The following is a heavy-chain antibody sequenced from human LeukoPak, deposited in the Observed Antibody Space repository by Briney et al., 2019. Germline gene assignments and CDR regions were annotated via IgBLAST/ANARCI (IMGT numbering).Heavy chain of an antibody. J-gene: IGHJ3*02. Sequence: GRSLRLSCAASGFTFSSYAMHWVRQAPGKGLEWVAVISYDGSNKYYADSVKGRFIISRDNSKNTLYLQMNSLRAEDTAVYYCAAGSGWYFGAFDIWGQGTMVTVSS. CDR1: GFTFSSYA. V-gene: IGHV3-30-3*01. CDR2: ISYDGSNK. CDR3: AAGSGWYFGAFDI. D-gene: IGHD6-19*01.